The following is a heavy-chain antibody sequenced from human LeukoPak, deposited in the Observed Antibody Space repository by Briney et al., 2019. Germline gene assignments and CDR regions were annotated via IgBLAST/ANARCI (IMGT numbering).Heavy chain of an antibody. V-gene: IGHV4-59*08. Sequence: SETLSLTCSVSGGSISSYYWSWIRQPPGKGLEWIGYSYYSGSTNYNPSLKSRVTISVDTSKKQLSLKLSSVTAADTGVYYCARHFRGYSYGYYDYWGQGTLVTVSS. J-gene: IGHJ4*02. CDR1: GGSISSYY. CDR3: ARHFRGYSYGYYDY. D-gene: IGHD5-18*01. CDR2: SYYSGST.